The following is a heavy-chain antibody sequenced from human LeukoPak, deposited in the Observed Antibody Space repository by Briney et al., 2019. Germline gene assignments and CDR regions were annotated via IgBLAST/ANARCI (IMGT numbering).Heavy chain of an antibody. J-gene: IGHJ4*02. V-gene: IGHV3-48*03. CDR3: ARDLSGSPSLFDY. CDR1: GFTFSSYE. D-gene: IGHD1-26*01. CDR2: ISSSGSTI. Sequence: GGSLRLSCAASGFTFSSYEMNWVRQAPGKGLEWVSYISSSGSTIYYADSVKGRFTISRDNAKNSLYLQMNSLRAEDTAVYYCARDLSGSPSLFDYWGQGTLVTVSS.